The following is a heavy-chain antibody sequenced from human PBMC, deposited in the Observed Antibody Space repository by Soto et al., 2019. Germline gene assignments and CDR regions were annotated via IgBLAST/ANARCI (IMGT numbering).Heavy chain of an antibody. J-gene: IGHJ5*02. CDR1: GGSISSYY. CDR2: IYYSGST. Sequence: PSETLSLTCTVSGGSISSYYWSWIRQPPGKGLEWIGYIYYSGSTNYNPSLKSRVTISVDTSKNQFSLKLSSVTAADTAVYYCARDLDRYCTNGVCYWFDPWGQGTLVTVSS. CDR3: ARDLDRYCTNGVCYWFDP. V-gene: IGHV4-59*01. D-gene: IGHD2-8*01.